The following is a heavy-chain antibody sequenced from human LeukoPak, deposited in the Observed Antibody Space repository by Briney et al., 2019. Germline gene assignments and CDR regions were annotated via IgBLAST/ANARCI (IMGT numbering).Heavy chain of an antibody. CDR1: GGSSSGYY. CDR2: INHSGST. J-gene: IGHJ4*02. D-gene: IGHD2-15*01. V-gene: IGHV4-34*01. CDR3: ARGRGDGLGYCSGGSCYDYFDY. Sequence: PSETLSLTCAVYGGSSSGYYWSWIRQPPGKGLEWIGEINHSGSTNYNPSLKSRVAISVDSSKNQFSLKLSSVTAADTAVYYCARGRGDGLGYCSGGSCYDYFDYWGQGTLVTVSS.